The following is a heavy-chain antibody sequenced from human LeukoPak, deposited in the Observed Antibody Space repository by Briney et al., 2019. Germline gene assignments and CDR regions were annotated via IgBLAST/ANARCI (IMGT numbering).Heavy chain of an antibody. D-gene: IGHD5-18*01. V-gene: IGHV3-21*01. J-gene: IGHJ6*02. CDR1: GFTFSSYS. CDR2: ISSSSNYI. Sequence: PGGSLRLSCAASGFTFSSYSMNWVRQAPGKGLEWVSSISSSSNYIYYADSVRGRFTISRDNARNSLYLQMNSLRAEDTAVYFCARVNGYSYGWDYFGMDVWGQGTTVTVSS. CDR3: ARVNGYSYGWDYFGMDV.